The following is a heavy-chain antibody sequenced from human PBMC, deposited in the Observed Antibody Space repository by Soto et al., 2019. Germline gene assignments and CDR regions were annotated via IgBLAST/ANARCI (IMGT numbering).Heavy chain of an antibody. J-gene: IGHJ4*02. Sequence: PGGSLRLSCAASGFTFSSYAMSWVRQAPGKGLEWVSAISGSGGSTYYADSVRGRFTISRDNSKNTLYLQMNSLRAEDTAVYYCAKGSGYSYATSADFWGQGALVTVSS. CDR2: ISGSGGST. V-gene: IGHV3-23*01. D-gene: IGHD5-18*01. CDR3: AKGSGYSYATSADF. CDR1: GFTFSSYA.